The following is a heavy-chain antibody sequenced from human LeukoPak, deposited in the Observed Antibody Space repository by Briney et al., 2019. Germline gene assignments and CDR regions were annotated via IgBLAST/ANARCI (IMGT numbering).Heavy chain of an antibody. CDR3: AKGARGGSYYDY. Sequence: GGSLRLSCAASGFTFDDYAMHWVRQAPGKGLEWVSLISWDGGSTYYADSVKGRFTISRDNSKNSLYLQMNSLRAEDTALYYCAKGARGGSYYDYWGQGTLVTVSS. CDR1: GFTFDDYA. D-gene: IGHD1-26*01. V-gene: IGHV3-43D*03. J-gene: IGHJ4*02. CDR2: ISWDGGST.